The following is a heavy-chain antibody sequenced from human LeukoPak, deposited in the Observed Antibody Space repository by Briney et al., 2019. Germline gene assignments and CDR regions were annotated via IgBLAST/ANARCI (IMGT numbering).Heavy chain of an antibody. D-gene: IGHD2-8*01. V-gene: IGHV4-59*01. CDR3: TRVVNGGHFDY. J-gene: IGHJ4*02. CDR1: GASINEYY. CDR2: VYHTGTS. Sequence: SETLSLTCSVSGASINEYYWTWIRQPPGKGLEWIGYVYHTGTSGYHPSLKSRVAMSLDTSKNQVYLKLRSVTAADTAVYFCTRVVNGGHFDYWGQGTLVTVSS.